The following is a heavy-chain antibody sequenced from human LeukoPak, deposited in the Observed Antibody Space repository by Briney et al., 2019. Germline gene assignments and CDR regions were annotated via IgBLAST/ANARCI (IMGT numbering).Heavy chain of an antibody. J-gene: IGHJ4*02. CDR1: GVSVSTYY. V-gene: IGHV4-59*02. CDR2: IFSDGST. Sequence: TSETLSLTCTVSGVSVSTYYWSWIRQSPGRGLEWIGYIFSDGSTNYNPSLKSRVTISVDTSKNQFSLKLSSVTAADTAVYYCARECCSGGSCYSDYWGQGTLVTVSS. CDR3: ARECCSGGSCYSDY. D-gene: IGHD2-15*01.